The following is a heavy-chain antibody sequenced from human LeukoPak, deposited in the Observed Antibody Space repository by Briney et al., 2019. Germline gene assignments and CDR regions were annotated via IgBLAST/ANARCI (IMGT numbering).Heavy chain of an antibody. Sequence: GGSLRLSCAASGFTFSSYSVNWVRQSPGKGLEWASYISSSSSTIYYADSVKGRFTISRDNAKNSLYLQMNSLRAEDTAVYYCARTSYISGNDFDYWGQGTLVTVSS. CDR3: ARTSYISGNDFDY. J-gene: IGHJ4*02. CDR1: GFTFSSYS. V-gene: IGHV3-48*01. CDR2: ISSSSSTI. D-gene: IGHD6-19*01.